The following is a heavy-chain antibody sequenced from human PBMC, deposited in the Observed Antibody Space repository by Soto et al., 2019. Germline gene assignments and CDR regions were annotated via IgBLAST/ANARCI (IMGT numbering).Heavy chain of an antibody. CDR1: GGTFSSYA. CDR2: IIPIFGTA. D-gene: IGHD1-20*01. V-gene: IGHV1-69*13. J-gene: IGHJ3*02. CDR3: ARSNNWNHDAFDI. Sequence: GASVKVSCKASGGTFSSYAISWVRQAPGQGLEWMGGIIPIFGTANYAQKFQGRVTITADESTSTAYMELSSLRSEDTAVYYCARSNNWNHDAFDIWAKGQWSPSPQ.